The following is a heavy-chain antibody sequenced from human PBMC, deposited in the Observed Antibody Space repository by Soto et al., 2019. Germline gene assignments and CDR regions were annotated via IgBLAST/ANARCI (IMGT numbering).Heavy chain of an antibody. D-gene: IGHD3-22*01. V-gene: IGHV4-30-4*01. CDR3: ARVGRDSSGYYSGWFDP. J-gene: IGHJ5*02. CDR1: GGSISSGDYY. CDR2: IYYSGST. Sequence: PSETLSLTCTVSGGSISSGDYYWSWIRQPPGKGLEWIGYIYYSGSTYYNPSLKSRVTISVDTSKNQFSLKLSSVTAADTAVYYCARVGRDSSGYYSGWFDPWGQGTLVTVSS.